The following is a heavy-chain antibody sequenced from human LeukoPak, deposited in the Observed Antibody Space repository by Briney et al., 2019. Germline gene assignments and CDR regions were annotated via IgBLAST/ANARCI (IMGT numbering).Heavy chain of an antibody. D-gene: IGHD2-8*01. CDR2: INSDESNT. CDR3: GRGGNGIDI. V-gene: IGHV3-74*01. Sequence: GGSLRLSCAASGFTFSHYLMHWARQAPGKGLVWVSRINSDESNTNSYADSVKGRFIISRDNAKNTLYLQMNSLRAEDTAVYFCGRGGNGIDIWGQGTTVIVSS. J-gene: IGHJ3*02. CDR1: GFTFSHYL.